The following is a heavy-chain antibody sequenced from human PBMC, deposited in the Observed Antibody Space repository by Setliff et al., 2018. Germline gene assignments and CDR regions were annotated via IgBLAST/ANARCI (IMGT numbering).Heavy chain of an antibody. V-gene: IGHV3-7*03. Sequence: PWGSLRLSCAASGFTFSRYGMYWVRQAPGKGLEWVANINQGGSDQFYVDSVQGRFTISRDNAKNYLYLQMNSLRVEDTAFFYCARDPIGPFLSYMDDWGKGTTVTVSS. CDR3: ARDPIGPFLSYMDD. CDR1: GFTFSRYG. D-gene: IGHD3-16*01. CDR2: INQGGSDQ. J-gene: IGHJ6*03.